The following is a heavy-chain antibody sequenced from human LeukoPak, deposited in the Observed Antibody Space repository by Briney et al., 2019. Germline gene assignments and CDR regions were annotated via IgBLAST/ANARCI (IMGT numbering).Heavy chain of an antibody. D-gene: IGHD6-13*01. CDR3: ARQGQQLVLTWFNP. J-gene: IGHJ5*02. CDR2: IYYSGST. Sequence: SETLSLTCTVSGGSISSYYWSWIRQPPGKGLEWIGYIYYSGSTNYNPSLKSRVTISVDTSKNQFSLKLSSVTAADTAVYYCARQGQQLVLTWFNPWGLGTLVTVSS. V-gene: IGHV4-59*08. CDR1: GGSISSYY.